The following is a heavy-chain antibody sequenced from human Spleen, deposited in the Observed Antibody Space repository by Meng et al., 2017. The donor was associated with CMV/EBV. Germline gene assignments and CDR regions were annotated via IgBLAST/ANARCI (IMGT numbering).Heavy chain of an antibody. CDR2: IHYSGTT. CDR1: GFSLSTSGVG. CDR3: ARDGAIPVGWFDP. Sequence: SGPTLVKPTQTLTLTCTFSGFSLSTSGVGVNWIRQPPGKALEWIGYIHYSGTTNYNPSLKSRVTMSVDTSKNQFSLKLSSVTAADTAVYYCARDGAIPVGWFDPWGQGTLVTVSS. J-gene: IGHJ5*02. D-gene: IGHD4-23*01. V-gene: IGHV4-61*08.